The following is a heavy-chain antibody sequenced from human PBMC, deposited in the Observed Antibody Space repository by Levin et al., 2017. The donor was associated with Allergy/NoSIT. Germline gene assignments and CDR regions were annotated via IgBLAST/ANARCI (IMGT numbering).Heavy chain of an antibody. D-gene: IGHD6-25*01. V-gene: IGHV1-69*04. CDR3: ARDGFFSGDAFDI. Sequence: SVKVSCKASGGTFSSYAITWVRQARGQGFEYMGRILPVLGTVNYAQKFQGRVTITADTSTSTGYMELTSLRSEDTGVYYCARDGFFSGDAFDIWGQGTMVTVSS. CDR2: ILPVLGTV. J-gene: IGHJ3*02. CDR1: GGTFSSYA.